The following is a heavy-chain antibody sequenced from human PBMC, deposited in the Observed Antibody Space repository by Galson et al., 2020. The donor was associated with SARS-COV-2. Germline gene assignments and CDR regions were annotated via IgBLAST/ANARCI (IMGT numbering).Heavy chain of an antibody. D-gene: IGHD2-21*02. Sequence: PEPLSPTCAVYGGSFSGYYWSWIRQPPGKGLEWIGGLNSSGSTNYTPSLKSRVTISVDTSKNHFPLKLSSVTAADTAVYFCARVESFMLVVTETRMCYCDNWGRGNQDTVAA. CDR1: GGSFSGYY. J-gene: IGHJ4*01. CDR3: ARVESFMLVVTETRMCYCDN. CDR2: LNSSGST. V-gene: IGHV4-34*01.